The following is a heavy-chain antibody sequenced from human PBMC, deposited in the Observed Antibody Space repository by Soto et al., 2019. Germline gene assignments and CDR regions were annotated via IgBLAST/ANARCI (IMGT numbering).Heavy chain of an antibody. D-gene: IGHD6-13*01. CDR3: ARHYSSSWYTDGMDV. CDR1: GYSFTTYW. J-gene: IGHJ6*02. CDR2: IDPSDSYT. Sequence: GESLKISCESSGYSFTTYWISWVRQMPGKGLEWMGRIDPSDSYTNYSPSFQGHVTISADKSISTAYLQWSSLKASDTAMYYCARHYSSSWYTDGMDVWGQGTTVTVSS. V-gene: IGHV5-10-1*01.